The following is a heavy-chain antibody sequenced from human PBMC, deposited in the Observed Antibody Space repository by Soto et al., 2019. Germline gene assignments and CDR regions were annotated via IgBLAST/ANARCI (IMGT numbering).Heavy chain of an antibody. J-gene: IGHJ5*02. D-gene: IGHD6-19*01. CDR2: INPKSGGT. V-gene: IGHV1-2*04. CDR3: ARDPRPLSIAVAGTGWFDP. Sequence: QVQLVQSGAEVKKPGASVKVSCKASGYTFTGYYMHWVRQAPGQGLEWMGWINPKSGGTHYAQKFQGWVTMTRDTSISTAYRELSRLRSDETAVYYCARDPRPLSIAVAGTGWFDPWGQGTLVTVSS. CDR1: GYTFTGYY.